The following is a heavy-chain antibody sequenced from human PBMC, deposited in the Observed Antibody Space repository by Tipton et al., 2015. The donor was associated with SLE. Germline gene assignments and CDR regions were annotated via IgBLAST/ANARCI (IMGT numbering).Heavy chain of an antibody. CDR3: ARRGGYRAYEDYFDS. Sequence: SLRLSCVASGFNFWTSSMSWVRQAPGKGLEWVSAISGGIITTDYADSVKGQFTISRDNSKRMVYLQMDGLRVDDTAVYYCARRGGYRAYEDYFDSWGQGTLVTVSS. J-gene: IGHJ4*02. V-gene: IGHV3-23*01. CDR1: GFNFWTSS. D-gene: IGHD5-12*01. CDR2: ISGGIITT.